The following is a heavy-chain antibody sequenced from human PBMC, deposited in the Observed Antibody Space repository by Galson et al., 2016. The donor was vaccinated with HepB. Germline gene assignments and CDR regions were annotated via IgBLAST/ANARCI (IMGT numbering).Heavy chain of an antibody. CDR2: ITFAAGGT. CDR1: GFTFSDYY. V-gene: IGHV3-11*01. J-gene: IGHJ4*02. CDR3: AAQLGRRAGFDY. D-gene: IGHD1-1*01. Sequence: SLRLSCAASGFTFSDYYMTWIRQAPGKGLESIAYITFAAGGTFYADSVKGRLTISRDNNKNSLFLQMTSLRADDTAVYYCAAQLGRRAGFDYWGPGILVTVSA.